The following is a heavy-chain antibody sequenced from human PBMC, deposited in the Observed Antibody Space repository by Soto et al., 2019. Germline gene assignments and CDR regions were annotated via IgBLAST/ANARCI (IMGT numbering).Heavy chain of an antibody. J-gene: IGHJ3*02. CDR1: GFTFSSYG. CDR3: ARDGTGYYGAFDI. CDR2: IWYDGSNK. Sequence: HPGGSLRLSCAASGFTFSSYGMHWVRQAPGKGLEWVAVIWYDGSNKYYADSVKGRFTISRDNSKNTLYLQMNSLRAEDTAVYYCARDGTGYYGAFDIWGQGTMVTVSS. D-gene: IGHD3-22*01. V-gene: IGHV3-33*01.